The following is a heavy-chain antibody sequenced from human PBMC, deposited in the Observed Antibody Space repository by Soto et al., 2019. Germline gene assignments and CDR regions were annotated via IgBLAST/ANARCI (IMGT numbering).Heavy chain of an antibody. D-gene: IGHD2-8*01. V-gene: IGHV1-3*04. CDR3: ARPPFPGCINAVCYPFDY. CDR2: INTGAGNT. CDR1: GYTFGTHA. J-gene: IGHJ4*02. Sequence: ASVKVSCKASGYTFGTHAMYWVRQTPGQRLEYMGWINTGAGNTRYSQKFWGRVTITRDTSAGTVYMELSSLRSEDTAVYYCARPPFPGCINAVCYPFDYWGQGTLVTVSS.